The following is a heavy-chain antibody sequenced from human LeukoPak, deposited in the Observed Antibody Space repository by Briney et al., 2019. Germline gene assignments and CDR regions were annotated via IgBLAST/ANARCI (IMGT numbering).Heavy chain of an antibody. V-gene: IGHV3-30*02. CDR1: GFTFSSYG. CDR3: ARDPPNWGFGY. CDR2: IRYDGSNK. D-gene: IGHD7-27*01. Sequence: GGSLRLSCAASGFTFSSYGMHGVRQAPGKGLEWVAFIRYDGSNKYYADSVKGRFTISRDNAKKSLYLRMDSLRAEDTAVYYCARDPPNWGFGYWGQGTLVTVSS. J-gene: IGHJ4*02.